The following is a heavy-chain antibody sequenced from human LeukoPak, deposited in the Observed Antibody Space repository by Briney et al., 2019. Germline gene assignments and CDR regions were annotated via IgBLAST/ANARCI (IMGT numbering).Heavy chain of an antibody. Sequence: GGSLRLSCAASGFTFSSYAMSWVRQAPGKGLEWVSAISGSGGSTYYADSVKGRFTISRDNSKNTLYLQMNSLRAEDTAVYYCAKGFLRYCSGGSCYFDYWGQGTLVTVSS. CDR1: GFTFSSYA. D-gene: IGHD2-15*01. CDR3: AKGFLRYCSGGSCYFDY. CDR2: ISGSGGST. J-gene: IGHJ4*02. V-gene: IGHV3-23*01.